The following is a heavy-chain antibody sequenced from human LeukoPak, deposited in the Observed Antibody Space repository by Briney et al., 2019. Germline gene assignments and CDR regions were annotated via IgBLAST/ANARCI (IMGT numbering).Heavy chain of an antibody. V-gene: IGHV1-69*13. CDR3: ARVVAAAGYYFDY. CDR2: IIPIFGTA. Sequence: SVKVSCKASGYTFTSYAISWVRQAPGQGLEWMGGIIPIFGTANYAQKFQGRVTITADESTSTAYMELSSLRSEDTAVYYCARVVAAAGYYFDYWGQGTLVTVSS. CDR1: GYTFTSYA. J-gene: IGHJ4*02. D-gene: IGHD6-13*01.